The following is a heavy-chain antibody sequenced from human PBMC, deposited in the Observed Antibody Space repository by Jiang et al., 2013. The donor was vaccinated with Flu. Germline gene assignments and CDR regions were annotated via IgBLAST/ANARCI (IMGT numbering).Heavy chain of an antibody. V-gene: IGHV3-53*01. CDR3: AGQFGEFPDY. Sequence: SGFTVSSNYMSWVRQAPGKGLEWVSVIYSGGSTYYADSVKGRFTISRDNSKNTLYLQMNSLRAEDTAVYYCAGQFGEFPDYWGQGTLVTVSS. J-gene: IGHJ4*02. CDR1: GFTVSSNY. D-gene: IGHD3-10*01. CDR2: IYSGGST.